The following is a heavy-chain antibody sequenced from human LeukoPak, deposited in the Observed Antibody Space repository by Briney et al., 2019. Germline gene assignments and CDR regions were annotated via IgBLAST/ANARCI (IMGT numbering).Heavy chain of an antibody. J-gene: IGHJ1*01. D-gene: IGHD6-13*01. V-gene: IGHV4-4*07. CDR3: ARDQGGSSWQTQYFQH. Sequence: SETLSLTCTVSGGSISSYYWSWIRQPAGKGLEWTGRIYTSGSTNYNPSLKRRVTMSVDTSKNQFSLKLSSVTAADTAVYYCARDQGGSSWQTQYFQHWGQGTLVTVSS. CDR1: GGSISSYY. CDR2: IYTSGST.